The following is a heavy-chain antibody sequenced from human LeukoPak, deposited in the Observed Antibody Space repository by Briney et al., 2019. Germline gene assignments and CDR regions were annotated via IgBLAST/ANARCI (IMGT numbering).Heavy chain of an antibody. CDR2: IKQDGSEK. CDR3: ARESMVRGGGLRTYYYYYMDV. D-gene: IGHD3-10*01. CDR1: GFTFSSYW. J-gene: IGHJ6*03. V-gene: IGHV3-7*01. Sequence: GGSLRLSCAASGFTFSSYWMSWVRQAPGKGLEWVANIKQDGSEKYYVDSVKGRFTISRDNAKNSLYLQMNSLRAEDTAVYYCARESMVRGGGLRTYYYYYMDVWGKGTTVTVSS.